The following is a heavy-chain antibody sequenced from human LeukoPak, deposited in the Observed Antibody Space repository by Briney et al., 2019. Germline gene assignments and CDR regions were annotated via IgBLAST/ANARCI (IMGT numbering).Heavy chain of an antibody. CDR3: TRDVRPRGGIDS. Sequence: ASVKVSCKASGYTFTVYYMHWVRQVPGQGLEWMGWINPNSGGTNYAQKFQGRVTMTRDTSISTAYMELSRLRSDDTALYYCTRDVRPRGGIDSWGQGTLATVSS. CDR1: GYTFTVYY. D-gene: IGHD3-10*01. V-gene: IGHV1-2*02. J-gene: IGHJ4*02. CDR2: INPNSGGT.